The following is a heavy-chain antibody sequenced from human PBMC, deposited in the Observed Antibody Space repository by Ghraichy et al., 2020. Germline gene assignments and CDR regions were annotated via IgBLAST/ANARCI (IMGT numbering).Heavy chain of an antibody. Sequence: ASVKVSCKASGYTFTSYGISWVRQAPGQGLEWMGWISAYNGNTNYAQKLQGRVTMTTDTSTSTAYMELRSLRSDDTAVYYCARFLYYYDSSGYWYDYWGQGTLVTVSS. J-gene: IGHJ4*02. CDR1: GYTFTSYG. V-gene: IGHV1-18*04. D-gene: IGHD3-22*01. CDR2: ISAYNGNT. CDR3: ARFLYYYDSSGYWYDY.